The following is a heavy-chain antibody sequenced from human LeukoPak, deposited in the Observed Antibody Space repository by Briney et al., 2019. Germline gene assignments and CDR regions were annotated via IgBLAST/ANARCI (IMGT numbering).Heavy chain of an antibody. CDR3: ARLSYDILTGYYGIDY. Sequence: GGSLRLSCAASGFTFSSYGMHWVRQAPGKGLEWVAFIRYDGSNKYYADSVKGRFTISRDNSKNTLYLQMNSLRAEDTAVYYCARLSYDILTGYYGIDYWGQGTLVTVSS. V-gene: IGHV3-30*02. CDR2: IRYDGSNK. J-gene: IGHJ4*02. CDR1: GFTFSSYG. D-gene: IGHD3-9*01.